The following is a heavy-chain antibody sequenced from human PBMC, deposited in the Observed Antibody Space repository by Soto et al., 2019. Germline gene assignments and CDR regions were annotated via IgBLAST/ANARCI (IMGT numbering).Heavy chain of an antibody. V-gene: IGHV1-69*13. CDR1: GGTFSSYA. CDR3: ARVAYCSSTSCYAFDI. CDR2: IIPLFGTA. D-gene: IGHD2-2*01. Sequence: ASVKVSCKASGGTFSSYAISWVRQAPGHGLEWMGGIIPLFGTANYAQKFQGRVTITADESTSTAYMELSSLRSEDTAVYDCARVAYCSSTSCYAFDIWGQGTMVTVSS. J-gene: IGHJ3*02.